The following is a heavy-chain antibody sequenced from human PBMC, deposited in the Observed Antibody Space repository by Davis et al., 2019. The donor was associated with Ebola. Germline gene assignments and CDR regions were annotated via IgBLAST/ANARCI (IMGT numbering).Heavy chain of an antibody. CDR3: VRDLTYGGQLGPGDY. CDR2: ISSDGSNK. V-gene: IGHV3-30-3*01. Sequence: GESLKISCAASGFTFSGSAIHWVRQAPGKGLEWVAVISSDGSNKYYADSVRGRFTISRDNSRSTLYLQMNTLRAEDTAVYYCVRDLTYGGQLGPGDYWGQGTLVTVSS. CDR1: GFTFSGSA. J-gene: IGHJ4*02. D-gene: IGHD4/OR15-4a*01.